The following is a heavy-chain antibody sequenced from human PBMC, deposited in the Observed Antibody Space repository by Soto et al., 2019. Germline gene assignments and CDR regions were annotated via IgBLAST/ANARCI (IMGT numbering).Heavy chain of an antibody. CDR3: ARDETGSRDV. J-gene: IGHJ6*02. CDR2: ISHSGSTK. CDR1: SFTFSDYY. V-gene: IGHV3-11*01. D-gene: IGHD3-9*01. Sequence: PGGSLRLSCAPSSFTFSDYYMNWIPQAPGKSLEWVSYISHSGSTKYYTNSMKGRFTISRHNVKNSLHLQMNSLKAEDTATNFCARDETGSRDVWGRGTTGAVSS.